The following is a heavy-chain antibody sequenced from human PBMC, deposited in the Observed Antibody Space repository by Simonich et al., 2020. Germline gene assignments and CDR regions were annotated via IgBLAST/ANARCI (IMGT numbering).Heavy chain of an antibody. Sequence: QVQLVQSGAEVKKPGASVKVSCKASGYTFTGYYMHWVRQAPGQGLAGLGWINPNRGGTNYAQKFQGRVTMTRDTSISTAYMELSRLRSDDTAVYYCARVRFEAFDIWGQGTMVTVSS. V-gene: IGHV1-2*02. CDR2: INPNRGGT. J-gene: IGHJ3*02. CDR3: ARVRFEAFDI. CDR1: GYTFTGYY.